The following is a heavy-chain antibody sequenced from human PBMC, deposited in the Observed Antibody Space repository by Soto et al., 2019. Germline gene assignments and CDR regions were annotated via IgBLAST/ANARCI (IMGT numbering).Heavy chain of an antibody. V-gene: IGHV3-30*18. CDR1: GFIFSRYG. CDR3: AKDLGSGKPYYYYAMDV. D-gene: IGHD3-10*01. Sequence: QVQLVESGGGVVQPGRSLRLSCAASGFIFSRYGMHWVRQAPGKGLEWVAVISYDGSNKYYAESVKGRLIISRDKSENTLYLQMNSLRAEDTAVYYSAKDLGSGKPYYYYAMDVWGQGTTVTVSS. CDR2: ISYDGSNK. J-gene: IGHJ6*02.